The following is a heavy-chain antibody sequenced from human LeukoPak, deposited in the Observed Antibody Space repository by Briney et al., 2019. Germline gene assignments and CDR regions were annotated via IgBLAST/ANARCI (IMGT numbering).Heavy chain of an antibody. CDR1: GFTFSDYY. CDR2: ISSSGSTI. V-gene: IGHV3-11*04. CDR3: ATEVAVAAHNWFDP. J-gene: IGHJ5*02. Sequence: GGSLRLSCAASGFTFSDYYMSWIRQAPGKGLEWVSYISSSGSTIHYADSVKGRFTISRDNAKNSLYLQMNSLRAEDTAVYYCATEVAVAAHNWFDPWGQGTLVTVSS. D-gene: IGHD6-19*01.